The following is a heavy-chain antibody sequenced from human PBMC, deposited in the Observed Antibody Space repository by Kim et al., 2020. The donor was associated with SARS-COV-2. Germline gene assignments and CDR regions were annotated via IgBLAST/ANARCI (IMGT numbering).Heavy chain of an antibody. CDR1: GFTFRNYF. CDR2: VNSDGSNT. CDR3: ARAYTAPDY. V-gene: IGHV3-74*01. J-gene: IGHJ4*02. Sequence: GGSLRLSCVASGFTFRNYFMHWVRQAPGKGLVWVSRVNSDGSNTVYADSVKGRFTISRDNAKNTLYLQMNSLRAEDTAIYYCARAYTAPDYWGQGTLVTVSP. D-gene: IGHD5-18*01.